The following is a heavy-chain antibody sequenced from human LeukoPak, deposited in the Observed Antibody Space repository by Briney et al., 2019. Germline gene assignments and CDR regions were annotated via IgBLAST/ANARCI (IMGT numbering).Heavy chain of an antibody. Sequence: GGSLRLSCAASGFTFSSYSMNWVRQAPGKGLEWVSSISSSSSYIYYADSVKGRFTISRDNAKNSLYLQMNSLRAEDTALYYCARDRSFFRYYDSSGYVNTFDYWGQGTLVTVSS. J-gene: IGHJ4*02. CDR2: ISSSSSYI. CDR1: GFTFSSYS. D-gene: IGHD3-22*01. CDR3: ARDRSFFRYYDSSGYVNTFDY. V-gene: IGHV3-21*04.